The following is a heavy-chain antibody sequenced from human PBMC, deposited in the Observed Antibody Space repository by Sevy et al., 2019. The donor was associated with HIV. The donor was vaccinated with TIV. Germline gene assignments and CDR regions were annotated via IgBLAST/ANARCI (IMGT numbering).Heavy chain of an antibody. CDR3: ARVTAARIYYYYYGMDV. Sequence: GGSLRLSCAASGFTFSSYWMSWVRQAPGKGLEWVANIKQDGSEKYYVDSVKGRFTISRDNAKNSLYLQMNSLRAEDTAVYYCARVTAARIYYYYYGMDVWGQGTRVTVSS. J-gene: IGHJ6*02. V-gene: IGHV3-7*01. CDR1: GFTFSSYW. CDR2: IKQDGSEK. D-gene: IGHD6-6*01.